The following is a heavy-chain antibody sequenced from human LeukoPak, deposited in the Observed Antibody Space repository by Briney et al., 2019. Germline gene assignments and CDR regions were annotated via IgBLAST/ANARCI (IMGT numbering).Heavy chain of an antibody. CDR3: ASERGDGGNRLFDY. CDR2: INPSGGST. Sequence: GASVKVSCKVSGYTLTELSMHWVRQAPGQGLEWMGIINPSGGSTSYAQKFQGRVTMTRDTSTSTVYMELSSLRSEDTAVYYCASERGDGGNRLFDYWGQGTLVTVSS. D-gene: IGHD4-23*01. J-gene: IGHJ4*02. CDR1: GYTLTELS. V-gene: IGHV1-46*01.